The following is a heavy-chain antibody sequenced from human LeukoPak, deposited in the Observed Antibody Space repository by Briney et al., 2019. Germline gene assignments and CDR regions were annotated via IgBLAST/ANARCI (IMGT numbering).Heavy chain of an antibody. CDR1: GVSSSSSY. Sequence: PSETLSLTCTVSGVSSSSSYWSWVRQPPGKGLEWIGYIFYTGDSNHNPSFKSRVSISLDTSKDQISLKLSSVTAADTAVYYCARHRFASPLDSWGQGTLVTVSS. CDR3: ARHRFASPLDS. J-gene: IGHJ4*02. D-gene: IGHD2-21*01. V-gene: IGHV4-59*08. CDR2: IFYTGDS.